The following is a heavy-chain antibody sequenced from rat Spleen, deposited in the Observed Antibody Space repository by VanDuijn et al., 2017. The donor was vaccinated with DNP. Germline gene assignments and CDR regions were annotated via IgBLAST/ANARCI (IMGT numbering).Heavy chain of an antibody. D-gene: IGHD1-2*01. J-gene: IGHJ1*01. CDR3: GRSAMSTYWYFDF. Sequence: EVQLQESGPGLVKPSQPLSLTCSVTDYSITSSYRWNWIRKFPGNKMEWMGYINNEGSTNYNPSLKSRISILRDTSKTQFFLQVNSVTTEDTATYHCGRSAMSTYWYFDFWGPGTMVTVSS. CDR2: INNEGST. CDR1: DYSITSSYR. V-gene: IGHV3-3*01.